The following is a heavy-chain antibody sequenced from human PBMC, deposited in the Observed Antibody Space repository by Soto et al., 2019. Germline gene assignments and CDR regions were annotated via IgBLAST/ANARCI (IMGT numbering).Heavy chain of an antibody. CDR1: GFTLSSYW. CDR3: ARRPHGFDI. CDR2: ISSDGSST. J-gene: IGHJ3*02. Sequence: PGGSLRLSCAASGFTLSSYWIHWVRQAPGKGLVWASHISSDGSSTYYADSVKGRFTISRDNAKNTLYLQMNSLRAEDTAVYYCARRPHGFDIWGQGTMVTVSS. V-gene: IGHV3-74*01.